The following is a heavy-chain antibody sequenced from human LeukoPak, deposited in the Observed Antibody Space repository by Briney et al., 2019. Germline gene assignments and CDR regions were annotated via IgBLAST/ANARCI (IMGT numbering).Heavy chain of an antibody. Sequence: NPSETLSLTCTVSGGSISSYYWSWIRQPPGKGLERIGYIYTSGSTNYNPSLKSRVTISVDTSKNQFSLKLSSVTAADTAVYYCARRCTGVKYYYDSSGYYRNNYYYYYMDVWGKGTTVTVSS. V-gene: IGHV4-4*09. CDR3: ARRCTGVKYYYDSSGYYRNNYYYYYMDV. CDR1: GGSISSYY. CDR2: IYTSGST. D-gene: IGHD3-22*01. J-gene: IGHJ6*03.